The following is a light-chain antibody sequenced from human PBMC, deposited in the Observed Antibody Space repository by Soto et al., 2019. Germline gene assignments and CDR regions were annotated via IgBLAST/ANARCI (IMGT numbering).Light chain of an antibody. V-gene: IGKV3-20*01. CDR3: QQYGSSPRT. CDR1: QSVSSSY. CDR2: GES. Sequence: EIVMTQSPAILSVSPGERATLSCRASQSVSSSYLAWYQQKPGQAPRILIYGESSRATGIPDRFSGSGSGTDLTLTISRLEPEDFAVYYCQQYGSSPRTFGQGTRLEIK. J-gene: IGKJ5*01.